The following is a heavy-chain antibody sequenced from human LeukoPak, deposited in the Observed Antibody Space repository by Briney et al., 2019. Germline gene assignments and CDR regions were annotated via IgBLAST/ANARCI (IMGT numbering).Heavy chain of an antibody. CDR2: IYSGDSDT. J-gene: IGHJ3*02. CDR1: GYSFTSYW. D-gene: IGHD5/OR15-5a*01. CDR3: ARQSTTDAFDI. V-gene: IGHV5-51*01. Sequence: GESLKISCKGSGYSFTSYWIGWVRQMPGKGLEWMGIIYSGDSDTRYSPSFQGQVTISADKSISTAYLQWSSLKASDTAMYYSARQSTTDAFDIWGQGTMVTVSS.